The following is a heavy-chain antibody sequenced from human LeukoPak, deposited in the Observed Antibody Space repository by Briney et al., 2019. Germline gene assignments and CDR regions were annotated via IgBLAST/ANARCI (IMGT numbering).Heavy chain of an antibody. Sequence: SGTLSLTCAVSGGSISSSSWWIWVRQPPGKGLEWIGEIYHCGSTSYSPSLKSRVIISVDKSKNQFSLKLSSVTAADTAVYYCARSGSGTYYPDYWGQGTLVTVSS. D-gene: IGHD3-10*01. CDR3: ARSGSGTYYPDY. CDR2: IYHCGST. V-gene: IGHV4-4*02. J-gene: IGHJ4*02. CDR1: GGSISSSSW.